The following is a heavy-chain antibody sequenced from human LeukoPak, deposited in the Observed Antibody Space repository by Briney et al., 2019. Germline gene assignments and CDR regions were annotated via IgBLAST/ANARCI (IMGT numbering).Heavy chain of an antibody. CDR3: ARQSLLAPVVGTNWFDP. CDR2: IKPKVSDT. CDR1: GYSFTSYW. D-gene: IGHD6-19*01. J-gene: IGHJ5*02. Sequence: PGESLKISCKGSGYSFTSYWIGWVRQMPGKGLEWMGIIKPKVSDTRYSPSFQGQVNISADKSISTAYLQWSSLKASDTAMYYCARQSLLAPVVGTNWFDPWGQGTLVTVSS. V-gene: IGHV5-51*01.